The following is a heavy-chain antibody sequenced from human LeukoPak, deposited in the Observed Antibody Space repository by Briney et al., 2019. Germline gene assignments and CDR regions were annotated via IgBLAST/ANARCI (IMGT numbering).Heavy chain of an antibody. CDR2: INYDGHT. CDR1: GGSFSGYY. J-gene: IGHJ6*02. Sequence: SETLSLTCAVYGGSFSGYYWSWIRQTPGKGPEWLGDINYDGHTNYNPSLESRLTISVDSSKNQFALTLRSVTAADAAVYYCAVLMRHYGIDVWGQGTTVTVSS. V-gene: IGHV4-34*01. D-gene: IGHD3-9*01. CDR3: AVLMRHYGIDV.